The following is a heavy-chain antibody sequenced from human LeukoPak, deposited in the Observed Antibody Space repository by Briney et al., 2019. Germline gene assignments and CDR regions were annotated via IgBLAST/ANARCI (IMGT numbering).Heavy chain of an antibody. CDR3: AREFKAADYYDSSGPRDYFDY. J-gene: IGHJ4*02. V-gene: IGHV1-18*01. CDR2: ISTYNGHT. D-gene: IGHD3-22*01. CDR1: GYTFTSYG. Sequence: ASVKVSCKASGYTFTSYGINWVRQAPGQGLEWMGWISTYNGHTNYAQKFQGRVTMTTDTSTSTASMELRSLRSDDTAVYYCAREFKAADYYDSSGPRDYFDYWGQGTLVTVSS.